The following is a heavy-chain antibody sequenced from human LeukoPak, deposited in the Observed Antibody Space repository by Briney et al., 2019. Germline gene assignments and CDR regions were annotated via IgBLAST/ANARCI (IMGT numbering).Heavy chain of an antibody. CDR2: ISYEGSVT. D-gene: IGHD3-10*01. CDR1: GFTFSNYA. CDR3: VRDRAPWGGALGGAKGMDV. J-gene: IGHJ6*04. V-gene: IGHV3-30*04. Sequence: PGKSLRLSCAASGFTFSNYAFHWVRQPPGKGLEWAAVISYEGSVTYYADSVKGRSTISRDNSKNTLDLQMNSLRVEDTAVHYCVRDRAPWGGALGGAKGMDVWGEGTTVTVSS.